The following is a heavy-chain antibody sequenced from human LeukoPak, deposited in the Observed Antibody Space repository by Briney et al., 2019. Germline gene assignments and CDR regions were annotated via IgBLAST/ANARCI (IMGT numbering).Heavy chain of an antibody. V-gene: IGHV5-51*01. CDR3: ARQEGINGEYPYYFDY. D-gene: IGHD1-14*01. Sequence: GESLKISCKGSGYSFTSYWIGWVRQMPGKGLEWMGIIYPGDSDTRYSPSFLGQVTFSADKSISTAYLQWSSLKASDTAIYYCARQEGINGEYPYYFDYWGQGTLVTVSS. CDR2: IYPGDSDT. J-gene: IGHJ4*02. CDR1: GYSFTSYW.